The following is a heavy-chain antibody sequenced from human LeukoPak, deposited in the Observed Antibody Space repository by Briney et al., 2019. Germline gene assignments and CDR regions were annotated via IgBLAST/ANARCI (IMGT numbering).Heavy chain of an antibody. CDR3: ASSSSWYLPDQYYYYGMDV. CDR1: GYTFTSYG. V-gene: IGHV1-18*01. D-gene: IGHD6-13*01. Sequence: ASVKVSCKASGYTFTSYGISWVRQAPGQGLEWMGWISAYNGNTNYAPKLQGRVTMTTDTSTSTAYMELRSLRSDDTAVYYCASSSSWYLPDQYYYYGMDVWGQGTTVTVSS. CDR2: ISAYNGNT. J-gene: IGHJ6*02.